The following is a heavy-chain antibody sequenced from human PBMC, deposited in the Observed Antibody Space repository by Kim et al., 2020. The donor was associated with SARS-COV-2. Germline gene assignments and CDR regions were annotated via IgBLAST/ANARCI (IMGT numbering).Heavy chain of an antibody. D-gene: IGHD3-10*01. V-gene: IGHV3-23*01. J-gene: IGHJ4*02. CDR3: ARKGSYGSGSSAYYFDY. CDR1: GFTFSSYG. CDR2: ISGSGGST. Sequence: GGSLRLSCAASGFTFSSYGMSWVRQAPGKGLEWVSGISGSGGSTYYADSVKGRFTISRDNSKNTLYLQTNSLRAEDTAVYYCARKGSYGSGSSAYYFDYWGQGTLVTVSS.